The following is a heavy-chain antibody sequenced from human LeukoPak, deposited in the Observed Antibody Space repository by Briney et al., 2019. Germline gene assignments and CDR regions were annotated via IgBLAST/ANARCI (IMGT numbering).Heavy chain of an antibody. CDR1: GFTLSGHS. D-gene: IGHD1-26*01. Sequence: GGSLRLSCAASGFTLSGHSLNWIRQAPGKGLEWVSYISSSSSTIYYADSVKGRFTISRDNAKNSLYLQMNSLRAEDTAVYYCAVGPATSSHWFDPWGQGTLVTVSS. CDR3: AVGPATSSHWFDP. V-gene: IGHV3-48*04. J-gene: IGHJ5*02. CDR2: ISSSSSTI.